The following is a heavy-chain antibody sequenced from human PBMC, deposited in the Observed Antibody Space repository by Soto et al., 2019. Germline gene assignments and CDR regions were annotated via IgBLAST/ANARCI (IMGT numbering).Heavy chain of an antibody. J-gene: IGHJ6*02. D-gene: IGHD6-13*01. V-gene: IGHV4-34*01. Sequence: TSETLSLTCAVYGGSFSGYYWSWIRQPPGKGLEWIGEINHSGSTNYNPSLKSRVTISVDTSKNQFSLKLSSVTAADTAVYYCARGIRQQLGSYYYYGMDVWGQGTTVTVSS. CDR1: GGSFSGYY. CDR3: ARGIRQQLGSYYYYGMDV. CDR2: INHSGST.